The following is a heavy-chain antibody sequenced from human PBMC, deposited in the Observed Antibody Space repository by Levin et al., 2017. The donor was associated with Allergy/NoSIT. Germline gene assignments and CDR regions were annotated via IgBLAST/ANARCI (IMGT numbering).Heavy chain of an antibody. CDR1: GFTFSPYS. D-gene: IGHD3-10*01. CDR3: ACEPERGKWFDP. V-gene: IGHV3-21*06. CDR2: ISSTGSYI. Sequence: GESLKISCAASGFTFSPYSMNWVRQAPGNGLEWVSSISSTGSYIYYTDSVKGRFTISRDNAKNSLYLEMNSLRVDDTAVYYCACEPERGKWFDPWGQGTLVTVSS. J-gene: IGHJ5*02.